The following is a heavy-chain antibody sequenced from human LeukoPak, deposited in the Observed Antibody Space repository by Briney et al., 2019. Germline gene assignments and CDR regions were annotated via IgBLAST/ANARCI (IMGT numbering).Heavy chain of an antibody. CDR2: ISYDGTNK. D-gene: IGHD3-9*01. V-gene: IGHV3-30*18. Sequence: GGSLRLSCAASGFTFSTYGMHWVRQAPGRGLEWVAVISYDGTNKYYTDSVKGRFTISRDNSKNTLYLQMNSLRPEGTAVFYCAKDSLAGYLRGYFDDWGQGTQVTVSS. CDR1: GFTFSTYG. CDR3: AKDSLAGYLRGYFDD. J-gene: IGHJ4*02.